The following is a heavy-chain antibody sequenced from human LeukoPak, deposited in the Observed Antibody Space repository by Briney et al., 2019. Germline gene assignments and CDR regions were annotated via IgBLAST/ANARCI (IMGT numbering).Heavy chain of an antibody. CDR2: ISGSGGST. Sequence: GGSLRLSCAASGFTFSSYAMSWVRQAPGKGVEWVSGISGSGGSTYYADSVKGRFTISRDNSKNTLYLQMNSLRAEDTAVYYCAKGYCSGGSCYSLDYFDYWGQGTLVTVSS. J-gene: IGHJ4*02. CDR1: GFTFSSYA. V-gene: IGHV3-23*01. CDR3: AKGYCSGGSCYSLDYFDY. D-gene: IGHD2-15*01.